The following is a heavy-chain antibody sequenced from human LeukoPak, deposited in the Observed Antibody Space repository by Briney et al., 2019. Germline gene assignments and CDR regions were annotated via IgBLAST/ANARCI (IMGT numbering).Heavy chain of an antibody. D-gene: IGHD3-9*01. J-gene: IGHJ4*02. CDR3: ARDSPERSKGYYDILTGYYPFDY. V-gene: IGHV1-69*13. Sequence: SVKVSCKASGGTFSSYAISWVRQAPGQGLEWMGGIIPIFGTANYAQKFQGRVTITADESTSTAYMELSSLRSEDTSVYYCARDSPERSKGYYDILTGYYPFDYWGQGTLVTVSS. CDR2: IIPIFGTA. CDR1: GGTFSSYA.